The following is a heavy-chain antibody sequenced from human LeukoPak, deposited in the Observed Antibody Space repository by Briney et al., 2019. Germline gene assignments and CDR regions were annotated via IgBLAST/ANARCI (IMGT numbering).Heavy chain of an antibody. V-gene: IGHV4-34*01. J-gene: IGHJ4*02. CDR2: INHSGST. D-gene: IGHD4-17*01. Sequence: LETLSLTCAVYGGSFSGYYWSWIRQPPGKGLEWIGEINHSGSTNYNPSLKSRVTISVDTSKNQFSLKLSSVTAADTAVYYCARANGDYGYWGQGTLVTVSS. CDR1: GGSFSGYY. CDR3: ARANGDYGY.